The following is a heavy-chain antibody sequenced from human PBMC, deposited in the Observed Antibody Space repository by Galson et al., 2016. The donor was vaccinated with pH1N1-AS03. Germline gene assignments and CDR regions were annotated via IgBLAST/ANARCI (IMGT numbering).Heavy chain of an antibody. CDR2: ISTYNGNT. Sequence: SVKVSCKASGYTFTSFGISWVRQAPGQGLEWMGWISTYNGNTNYAQKLQGRVTMTTDTSTSTAYMELRGLRSDDTAFYYCSRDGYHYDNTEPKIRCDYWGQGTLVTVSS. D-gene: IGHD3-22*01. V-gene: IGHV1-18*01. J-gene: IGHJ4*02. CDR3: SRDGYHYDNTEPKIRCDY. CDR1: GYTFTSFG.